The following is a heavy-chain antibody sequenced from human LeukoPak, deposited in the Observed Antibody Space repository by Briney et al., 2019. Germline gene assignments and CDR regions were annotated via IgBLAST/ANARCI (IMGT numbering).Heavy chain of an antibody. CDR1: GGSICSYY. CDR2: IYYSGST. D-gene: IGHD6-13*01. V-gene: IGHV4-59*01. CDR3: ARERSSGWFYDY. J-gene: IGHJ4*02. Sequence: PSETLSLTCTVSGGSICSYYWSWIRQPPGKGLEWIGYIYYSGSTNYNPSLKSRVTISVDTSKNQFSLKLSSVTAADTAVYYCARERSSGWFYDYWGQGTLVTVSS.